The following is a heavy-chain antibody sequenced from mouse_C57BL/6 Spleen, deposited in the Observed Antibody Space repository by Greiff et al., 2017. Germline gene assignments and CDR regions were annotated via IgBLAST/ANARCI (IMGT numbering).Heavy chain of an antibody. Sequence: VQLQQSGAELARPGASVKLSCKASGYTFTSYCISWVKQRTGQGLEWIGEIYPRSGNTYYNEKFKGKATLTADKSSSTAYMELRSLTSEDSAVYLCAREEGKSDYSLDVWGTGTSVTVSS. CDR3: AREEGKSDYSLDV. V-gene: IGHV1-81*01. J-gene: IGHJ1*03. D-gene: IGHD1-1*02. CDR1: GYTFTSYC. CDR2: IYPRSGNT.